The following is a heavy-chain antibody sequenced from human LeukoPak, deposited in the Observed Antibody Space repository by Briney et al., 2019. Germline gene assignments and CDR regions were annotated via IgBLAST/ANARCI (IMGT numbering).Heavy chain of an antibody. J-gene: IGHJ5*02. CDR3: ARVQSDPYSSSWYATGYNWFDP. D-gene: IGHD6-13*01. CDR2: IYYSGST. Sequence: PSETLSLTCTVSGGSISSSSYYRGWIRQPPGKGLEWIGSIYYSGSTYYNPSLKSRVTISVGTSKNQFSLKLSSVTAADTAVYYCARVQSDPYSSSWYATGYNWFDPWGQGTLVTVSS. V-gene: IGHV4-39*07. CDR1: GGSISSSSYY.